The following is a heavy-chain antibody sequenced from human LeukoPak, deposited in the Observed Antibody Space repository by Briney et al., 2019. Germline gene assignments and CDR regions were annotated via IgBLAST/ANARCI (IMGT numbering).Heavy chain of an antibody. CDR1: GFTFSSYW. CDR3: AKDIGNSGSYFDAFDI. D-gene: IGHD1-26*01. CDR2: IKQDGSEK. Sequence: PGGSLRLSCAASGFTFSSYWMSWVRQAPGKGLEWVANIKQDGSEKYYVDSVKGRFTISRDNAKNSLYLQMNSLRAEDTALYYCAKDIGNSGSYFDAFDIWGQGTMVTVSS. V-gene: IGHV3-7*03. J-gene: IGHJ3*02.